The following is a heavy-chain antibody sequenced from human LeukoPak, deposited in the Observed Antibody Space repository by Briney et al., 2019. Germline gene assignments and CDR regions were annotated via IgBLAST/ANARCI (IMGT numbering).Heavy chain of an antibody. V-gene: IGHV3-11*01. Sequence: GGSLRLSCAASGFTFSSYWMSWIRKAPGKGLEWVSYISSSGSTIYYADSVKGRFTISRDNAKNSLYLQMIVLIAENTVVYYCARDRGTTVVTPVDYWGQGTLVTVSS. CDR3: ARDRGTTVVTPVDY. CDR2: ISSSGSTI. J-gene: IGHJ4*02. CDR1: GFTFSSYW. D-gene: IGHD4-23*01.